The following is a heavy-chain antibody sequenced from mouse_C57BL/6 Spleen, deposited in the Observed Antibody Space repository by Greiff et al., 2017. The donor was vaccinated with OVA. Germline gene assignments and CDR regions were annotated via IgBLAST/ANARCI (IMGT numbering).Heavy chain of an antibody. V-gene: IGHV1-15*01. Sequence: VQLQQSGAELVRPGASVTLSCKASGYTFTDYEMHWVKQTPVHGLEWIGAIDPETGGTAYNQKFKGKAILTADKSSSTAYIELRSLTSEDSAVYYCTRGGNYDAMDYWGQGTSVTVSS. CDR3: TRGGNYDAMDY. CDR2: IDPETGGT. D-gene: IGHD2-1*01. J-gene: IGHJ4*01. CDR1: GYTFTDYE.